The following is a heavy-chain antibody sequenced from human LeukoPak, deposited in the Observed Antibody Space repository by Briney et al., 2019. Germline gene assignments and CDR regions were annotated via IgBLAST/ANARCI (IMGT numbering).Heavy chain of an antibody. CDR3: AKDLTMPGFGGPGSFVTFDI. CDR2: ISWNSGSI. V-gene: IGHV3-9*01. J-gene: IGHJ3*02. D-gene: IGHD3-10*01. Sequence: GGSLRLSCAASGFTFDDYAMHWVRQAPGKGLEWVSGISWNSGSIGYADSVKGRFTISRDNAKNSLYLQMNSLRAEDTALYYCAKDLTMPGFGGPGSFVTFDIWGQGTMVTVSS. CDR1: GFTFDDYA.